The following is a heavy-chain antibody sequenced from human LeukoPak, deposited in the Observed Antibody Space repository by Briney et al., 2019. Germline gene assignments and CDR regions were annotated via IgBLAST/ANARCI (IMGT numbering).Heavy chain of an antibody. J-gene: IGHJ4*02. Sequence: GGSLRLSCAASGFTFSSYGMHWVRQAPGKGLEWVAFIRYDGSNKYYADSVKGRFTISRDNSKNTLYLQMNSLRAEDTAVYYCAKLGATTSPPLSWGQGTLVTVSS. D-gene: IGHD1-26*01. CDR1: GFTFSSYG. CDR2: IRYDGSNK. CDR3: AKLGATTSPPLS. V-gene: IGHV3-30*02.